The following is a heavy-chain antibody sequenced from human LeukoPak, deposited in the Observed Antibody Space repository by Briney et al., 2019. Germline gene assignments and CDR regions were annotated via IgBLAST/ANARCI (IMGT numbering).Heavy chain of an antibody. CDR3: ARGRTPSWYFDL. CDR1: GGSISSGGYS. CDR2: IYYSGST. D-gene: IGHD1-14*01. Sequence: PSQTLSLTCAVSGGSISSGGYSWSWIRQPPGKGLEWIGYIYYSGSTYYNPSLKSRVTISVDTSKNQFSLKLSSVTAADTAVYYCARGRTPSWYFDLWGRGTLVTVSS. J-gene: IGHJ2*01. V-gene: IGHV4-31*11.